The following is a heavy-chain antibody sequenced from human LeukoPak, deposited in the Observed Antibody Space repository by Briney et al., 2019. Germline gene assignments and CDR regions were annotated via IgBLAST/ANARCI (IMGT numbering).Heavy chain of an antibody. CDR2: INHSGST. J-gene: IGHJ5*02. D-gene: IGHD6-6*01. Sequence: SETLSLTCAVYGGSFSGYYWSWIRQPPGKGLEWIGEINHSGSTNYNPSLKSRVTISVDTSKNQFSLKLSSVTAADTAVHYCARRADSSSYQPWGQGTLVTVSS. CDR3: ARRADSSSYQP. V-gene: IGHV4-34*01. CDR1: GGSFSGYY.